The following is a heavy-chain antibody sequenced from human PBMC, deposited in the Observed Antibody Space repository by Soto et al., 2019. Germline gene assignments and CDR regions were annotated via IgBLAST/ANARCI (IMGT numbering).Heavy chain of an antibody. V-gene: IGHV3-33*01. CDR3: ARDAGFSGSYFDH. CDR2: IWYDGSNK. CDR1: GFTFSSYG. D-gene: IGHD1-26*01. Sequence: GGSLRLSCAASGFTFSSYGMNWVRQAPGKGLEWVAVIWYDGSNKYYVDSVKGRFTISRDNSKNTLYLQMSSLRGEDTAVYYCARDAGFSGSYFDHWGQGTLVTDSS. J-gene: IGHJ4*02.